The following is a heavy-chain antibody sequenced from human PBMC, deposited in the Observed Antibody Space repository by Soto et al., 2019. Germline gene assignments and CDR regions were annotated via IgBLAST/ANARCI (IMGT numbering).Heavy chain of an antibody. CDR1: VFTFRNYA. CDR3: ARGDCRAAGCYIPYYYGMDV. V-gene: IGHV3-23*01. Sequence: RGFLRLSCASAVFTFRNYAMSLVRQAPGEGLDSVSAIDRSGGTSYYADSVKGRFTISRDNAKNTLYLQMNSLSADDTAVYYFARGDCRAAGCYIPYYYGMDVWGQGTTVTVSS. D-gene: IGHD2-2*02. J-gene: IGHJ6*01. CDR2: IDRSGGTS.